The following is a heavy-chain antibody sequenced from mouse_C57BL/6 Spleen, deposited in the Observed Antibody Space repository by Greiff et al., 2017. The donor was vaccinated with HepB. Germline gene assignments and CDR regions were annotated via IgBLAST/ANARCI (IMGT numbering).Heavy chain of an antibody. D-gene: IGHD1-1*01. V-gene: IGHV5-16*01. CDR1: GFTFSDYY. CDR2: INYDGSST. CDR3: ARDRDYGSSYGGYFDV. Sequence: EVKLVESEGGLVQPGSSMKLSCTASGFTFSDYYMAWVRQVPEKGLEWVANINYDGSSTYYLDSLKSRFIISRDNAKNILYLQMSSLKSEDTATYYCARDRDYGSSYGGYFDVWGTGTTVTVSS. J-gene: IGHJ1*03.